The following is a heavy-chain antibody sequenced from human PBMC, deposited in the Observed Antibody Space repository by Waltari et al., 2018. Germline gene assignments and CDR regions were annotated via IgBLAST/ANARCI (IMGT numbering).Heavy chain of an antibody. CDR3: ARDFWVTLKGGAFDI. J-gene: IGHJ3*02. D-gene: IGHD3-3*01. Sequence: QLQLVQSGAELKQPVSSVKVSRKASGGTFSSYAISTVRQAPGQGLEWMGRIIPIVGTTNYAQKFQGRVTITADESTSTAYMELSSLRSEDTAVYYCARDFWVTLKGGAFDIWGQGTMVTVSS. CDR1: GGTFSSYA. V-gene: IGHV1-69*11. CDR2: IIPIVGTT.